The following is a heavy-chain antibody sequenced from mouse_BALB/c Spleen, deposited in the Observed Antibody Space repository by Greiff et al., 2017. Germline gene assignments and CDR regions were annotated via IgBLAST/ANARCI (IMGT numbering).Heavy chain of an antibody. V-gene: IGHV1-69*02. Sequence: QVQLKQSGPELVKPGAPVKLSCKASGYTFTSYWMNWVKQRPGRGLEWIGRIDPSDSETHYNQKFKDKATLTVDKSSSTAYIQLSSLTSEDSAVYDCARRNGYYGVYFDYWGQGTTLTVSS. J-gene: IGHJ2*01. CDR2: IDPSDSET. CDR3: ARRNGYYGVYFDY. CDR1: GYTFTSYW. D-gene: IGHD2-3*01.